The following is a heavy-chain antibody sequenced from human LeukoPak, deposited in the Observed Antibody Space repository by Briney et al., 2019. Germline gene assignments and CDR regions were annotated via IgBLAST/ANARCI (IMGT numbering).Heavy chain of an antibody. D-gene: IGHD4-11*01. Sequence: GGSLRLSCAASGFSFDDYAMHWVRQAPGKGLEWVASIKQDGSEKFYMDSLKGRFTISKDNAKNSLFLQINSLRAEDTAVYYCAREDHSKYEFWGQGTLVTVSS. CDR1: GFSFDDYA. CDR2: IKQDGSEK. J-gene: IGHJ4*02. V-gene: IGHV3-7*01. CDR3: AREDHSKYEF.